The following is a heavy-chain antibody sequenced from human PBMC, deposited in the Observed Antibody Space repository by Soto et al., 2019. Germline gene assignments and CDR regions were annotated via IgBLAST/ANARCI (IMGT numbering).Heavy chain of an antibody. D-gene: IGHD5-12*01. CDR2: ISTYNGDT. CDR3: AREVVAPYYYYGMDV. J-gene: IGHJ6*02. CDR1: GYTFTRSG. V-gene: IGHV1-18*01. Sequence: QVQLVQSGAEVKKPGASVKVSCKASGYTFTRSGISWVRQAPGQGLEWMGWISTYNGDTNYAQTFQCRVTRTADTSTSTVHMSVRSLRSDDTAVYYCAREVVAPYYYYGMDVWGQGTPVTVSS.